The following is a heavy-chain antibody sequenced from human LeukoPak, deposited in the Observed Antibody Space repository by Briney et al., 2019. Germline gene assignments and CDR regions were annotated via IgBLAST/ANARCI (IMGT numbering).Heavy chain of an antibody. Sequence: GGSLRLSCAASGFTFSSYAMHWVRQAPGKGLEWVAVISYDGSNKYYADSVKGRFTISRDNSKNTLYLQMNSLRAEDTAVYYCAKDARDSSGYYSAFDYWGQGTLVTVSS. V-gene: IGHV3-30-3*01. D-gene: IGHD3-22*01. CDR1: GFTFSSYA. J-gene: IGHJ4*02. CDR2: ISYDGSNK. CDR3: AKDARDSSGYYSAFDY.